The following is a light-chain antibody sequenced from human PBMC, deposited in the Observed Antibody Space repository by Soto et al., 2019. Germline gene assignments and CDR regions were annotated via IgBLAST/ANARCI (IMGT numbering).Light chain of an antibody. CDR1: QTVASY. CDR3: QQRSNWPFT. V-gene: IGKV3-11*01. CDR2: DVS. Sequence: EIVLTQSPATLSLSPGERATLSCRASQTVASYLAWYQQKPGMAPRLLIYDVSTRATGIPARFSGSGSGTDFTLTITSLLPEDFAVYYCQQRSNWPFTFRPGTKLAIK. J-gene: IGKJ3*01.